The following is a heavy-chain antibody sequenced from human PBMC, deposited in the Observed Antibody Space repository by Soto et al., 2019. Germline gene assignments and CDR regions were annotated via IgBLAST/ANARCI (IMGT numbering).Heavy chain of an antibody. V-gene: IGHV5-51*01. CDR2: IYPGDSDT. CDR3: ARLFSGAGHYYYYGMDV. CDR1: GYSFTSYW. D-gene: IGHD3-10*01. Sequence: GESLKISCKGSGYSFTSYWIGWVRQMPGKGLEWMGIIYPGDSDTRYGPSFQGQVTISADKSISTAYLQWSSLKASDTAMYCCARLFSGAGHYYYYGMDVCGQGTTVTVSS. J-gene: IGHJ6*02.